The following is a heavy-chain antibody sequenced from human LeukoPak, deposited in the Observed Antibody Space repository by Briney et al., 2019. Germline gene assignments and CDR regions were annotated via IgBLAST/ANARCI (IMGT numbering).Heavy chain of an antibody. Sequence: SETLSLTCTVSGGSISSYYWSWIRQPAGKGLEWIGRIYTSGSTNYNPSLKSRVTMSVDTSKNQFSLELSSVTAADTAVYYCARDPRHYSSGWYNWFDPWGQGTLVTVSS. CDR1: GGSISSYY. CDR2: IYTSGST. D-gene: IGHD6-19*01. V-gene: IGHV4-4*07. CDR3: ARDPRHYSSGWYNWFDP. J-gene: IGHJ5*02.